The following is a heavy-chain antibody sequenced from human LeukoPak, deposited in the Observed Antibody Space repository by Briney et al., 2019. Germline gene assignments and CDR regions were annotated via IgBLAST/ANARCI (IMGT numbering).Heavy chain of an antibody. CDR2: ISSSSSTI. D-gene: IGHD1-26*01. CDR3: ARDFRLVGATNVPTRPFDL. Sequence: GGSLRLSCAASGFTFSSYSMNWVRQAPGKGLEWVSYISSSSSTIYYADSVKGRFTISRDNAKNSLYLQMNSLRAEDTAVYYCARDFRLVGATNVPTRPFDLWGRGTLVTVSS. V-gene: IGHV3-48*01. CDR1: GFTFSSYS. J-gene: IGHJ2*01.